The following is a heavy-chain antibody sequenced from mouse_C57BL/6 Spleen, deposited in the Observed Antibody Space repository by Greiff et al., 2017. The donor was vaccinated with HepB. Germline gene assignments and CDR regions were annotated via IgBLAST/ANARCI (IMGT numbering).Heavy chain of an antibody. CDR2: INPSSGYT. Sequence: VQLQESGAELVRPGASVKMSCKASGYTFTSYTMHWVKQRPGQGLEWIGYINPSSGYTKYNQKFKDKATLTADKSSSTAYMQLSSLTSEDSAVYYCARGLWRYYLDYWGQGTTLTVSS. D-gene: IGHD1-1*02. V-gene: IGHV1-4*01. CDR3: ARGLWRYYLDY. CDR1: GYTFTSYT. J-gene: IGHJ2*01.